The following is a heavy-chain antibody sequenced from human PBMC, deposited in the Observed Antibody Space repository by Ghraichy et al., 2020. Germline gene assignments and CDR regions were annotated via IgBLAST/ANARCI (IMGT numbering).Heavy chain of an antibody. D-gene: IGHD5-12*01. CDR1: GFTFSSYS. V-gene: IGHV3-48*02. J-gene: IGHJ5*02. Sequence: GESLNISCAASGFTFSSYSMNWVRQAPGKGLEWVSYISSSSTIYYADSVKGRFTISRDNAKDSLYLQMNSLRDEDTAVYYCAILYSGYDYNWFDPWGQGTLVTVSS. CDR3: AILYSGYDYNWFDP. CDR2: ISSSSTI.